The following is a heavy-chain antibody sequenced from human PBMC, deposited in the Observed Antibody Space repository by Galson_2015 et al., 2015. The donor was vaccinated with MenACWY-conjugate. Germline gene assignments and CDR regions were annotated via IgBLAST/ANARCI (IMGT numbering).Heavy chain of an antibody. CDR3: ARGPLRAAGDSFDS. J-gene: IGHJ4*02. CDR1: GNSFNAYY. D-gene: IGHD6-13*01. CDR2: INPNSGGG. V-gene: IGHV1-2*06. Sequence: SVKVSCKVSGNSFNAYYMHWVRQAPGQGLEWMGRINPNSGGGNFAQKFQGRVTMNRDTSLTTVHMEVTSLRSDDTAVYFCARGPLRAAGDSFDSWGQGTLVIVSS.